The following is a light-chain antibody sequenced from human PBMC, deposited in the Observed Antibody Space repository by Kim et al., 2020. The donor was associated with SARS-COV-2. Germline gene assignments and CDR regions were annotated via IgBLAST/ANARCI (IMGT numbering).Light chain of an antibody. CDR1: SGSVSTSYY. CDR3: VLFMGSGIWV. Sequence: GRTFTLTCGLTSGSVSTSYYPSWYQQTPGQAPRTLIYSTNTRSSGVPDRFSGSILGNKAALTITGAQADDESHYYCVLFMGSGIWVFGGGTKLTVL. J-gene: IGLJ3*02. V-gene: IGLV8-61*01. CDR2: STN.